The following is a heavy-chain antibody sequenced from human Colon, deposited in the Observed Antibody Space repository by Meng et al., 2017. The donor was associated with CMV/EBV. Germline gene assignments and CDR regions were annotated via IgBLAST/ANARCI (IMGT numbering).Heavy chain of an antibody. CDR2: MYFSGIA. J-gene: IGHJ4*02. D-gene: IGHD1-26*01. CDR3: ARDLTNKWFYY. V-gene: IGHV4-39*07. Sequence: QLQELGPGLGKPAETRSLTCTASGDPISSGSHSWAWFRQPPGKRLEWIGSMYFSGIADYNPSLKSRVTISLHATQKQFSLRLTSVTAADSAVYFCARDLTNKWFYYWGQGTLVTVSS. CDR1: GDPISSGSHS.